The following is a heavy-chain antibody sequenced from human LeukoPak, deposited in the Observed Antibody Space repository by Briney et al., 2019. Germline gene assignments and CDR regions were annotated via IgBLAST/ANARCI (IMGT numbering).Heavy chain of an antibody. Sequence: SETLSLTCTVSGGSISSGSYYWSWIRQPAGKGLEFIGRIYTTGSTNYNPSLKSRVTISVDTSKNQFSLKLSSVTAADTAVYYCARGLPGIAVAEGWFDPWGQGTLVTVSS. CDR1: GGSISSGSYY. V-gene: IGHV4-61*02. D-gene: IGHD6-19*01. CDR3: ARGLPGIAVAEGWFDP. J-gene: IGHJ5*02. CDR2: IYTTGST.